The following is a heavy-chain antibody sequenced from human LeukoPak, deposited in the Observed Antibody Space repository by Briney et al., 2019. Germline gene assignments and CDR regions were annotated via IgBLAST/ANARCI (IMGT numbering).Heavy chain of an antibody. V-gene: IGHV1-18*01. J-gene: IGHJ4*02. CDR1: GYSLILYG. D-gene: IGHD4-11*01. Sequence: ASVKVSCKTSGYSLILYGISWVRQAPGQGPEWMGWISTSTGDTKYTQKFQGRVTLTTDTSTSTAYMELSSLRSDDTAVYYCARDDNYGIFVNVDYWGQGTLVTVSS. CDR3: ARDDNYGIFVNVDY. CDR2: ISTSTGDT.